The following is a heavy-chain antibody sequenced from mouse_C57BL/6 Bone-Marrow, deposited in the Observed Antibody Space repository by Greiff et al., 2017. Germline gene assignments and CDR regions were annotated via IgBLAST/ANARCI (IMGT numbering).Heavy chain of an antibody. D-gene: IGHD1-1*01. Sequence: EVKLQQSGPVLVKPGPSVKISCKASGFTFTDYYMHWVKQSHGKSLEWIGLVYPYNGGTSYNQKFKGKATLTVDTSSSTAYMELNSLTSEDSAVYYCARAAYYGSSYWYFDVWGTGTTVTVAS. CDR1: GFTFTDYY. V-gene: IGHV1-36*01. J-gene: IGHJ1*03. CDR3: ARAAYYGSSYWYFDV. CDR2: VYPYNGGT.